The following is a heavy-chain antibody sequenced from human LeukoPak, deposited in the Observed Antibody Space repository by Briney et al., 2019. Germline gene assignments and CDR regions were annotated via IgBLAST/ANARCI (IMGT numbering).Heavy chain of an antibody. J-gene: IGHJ4*02. Sequence: GGSLRLSCSASGFPFSSYAMRWVRQAPGKGLEYVSAISDSGGSTYYADSVKGRFTISRDNSKNTLYVQVNSLRAEDTAVYFCAKVFKYDSSGSDVYYFDYWGQGTLVTVSP. CDR3: AKVFKYDSSGSDVYYFDY. D-gene: IGHD3-22*01. V-gene: IGHV3-64*04. CDR1: GFPFSSYA. CDR2: ISDSGGST.